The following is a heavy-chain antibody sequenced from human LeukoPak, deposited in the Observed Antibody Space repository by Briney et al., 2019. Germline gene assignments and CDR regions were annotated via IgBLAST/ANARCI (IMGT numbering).Heavy chain of an antibody. CDR3: ARSRDIVVVPAAIRDAFDI. CDR2: IIPIFGTA. CDR1: GGTFSSYA. V-gene: IGHV1-69*05. D-gene: IGHD2-2*02. J-gene: IGHJ3*02. Sequence: ASVKVSCKASGGTFSSYAISWVRQAPGQGLEWMGGIIPIFGTANYAQKFQGRVTITTDESTSTAYMELSSLRSEDTAVYYCARSRDIVVVPAAIRDAFDIWGQGTMVTASS.